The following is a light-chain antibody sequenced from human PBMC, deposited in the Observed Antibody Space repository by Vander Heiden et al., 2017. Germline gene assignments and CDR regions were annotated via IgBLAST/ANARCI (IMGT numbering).Light chain of an antibody. CDR3: GTWDSSLSAYV. CDR2: ENN. Sequence: SVLTQPPSVSAAPGQQVTISCSGSSSNIGNNYLSWYQQRPGTAPKLLIYENNKRPAGIPDRFSGSKSGTSATLGITGLQTGDEADYYCGTWDSSLSAYVFGTGTKVTVL. CDR1: SSNIGNNY. V-gene: IGLV1-51*02. J-gene: IGLJ1*01.